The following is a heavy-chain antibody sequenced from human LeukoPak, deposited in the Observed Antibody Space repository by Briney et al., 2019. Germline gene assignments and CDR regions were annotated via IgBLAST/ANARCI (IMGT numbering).Heavy chain of an antibody. D-gene: IGHD4-17*01. CDR2: ISDDGSYT. CDR1: GFSFSSHW. Sequence: GGSLRLSCAASGFSFSSHWVHWVRQAPGKGLVWVSRISDDGSYTSNVDSVKGRFTISRDNVNNMLYLHMNSLRAEDTAVYYCARGPDYGDDTYPDYWGQGTLATVSS. CDR3: ARGPDYGDDTYPDY. V-gene: IGHV3-74*01. J-gene: IGHJ4*02.